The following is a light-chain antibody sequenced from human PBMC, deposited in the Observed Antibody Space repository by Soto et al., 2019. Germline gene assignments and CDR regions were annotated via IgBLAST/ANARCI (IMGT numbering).Light chain of an antibody. Sequence: EIVLIQSPATLSLSPGERATLSCRASQGVSSYLAWYQQKPGQAPRLLIYDASNRATGIPARFSGSGPGTDFTLTISSLEPVDFAVYYCQQRSNWHPLTFGGGTKVEIK. CDR3: QQRSNWHPLT. CDR1: QGVSSY. V-gene: IGKV3D-11*01. CDR2: DAS. J-gene: IGKJ4*01.